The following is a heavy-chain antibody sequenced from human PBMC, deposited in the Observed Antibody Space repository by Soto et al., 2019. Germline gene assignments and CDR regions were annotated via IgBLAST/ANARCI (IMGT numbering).Heavy chain of an antibody. CDR3: ARDSPPVHYSGTSCSCNGMDV. D-gene: IGHD2-2*01. J-gene: IGHJ6*02. V-gene: IGHV1-18*04. CDR1: GYSFTSHD. Sequence: ASVKVSCKAIGYSFTSHDMHWVRQAPGQGLEWMGRIIPNHGNTNYAQKFQGRVTMTTDTSTSTAYMELRSLRSDDTAVYYCARDSPPVHYSGTSCSCNGMDVWGQGTTVTVSS. CDR2: IIPNHGNT.